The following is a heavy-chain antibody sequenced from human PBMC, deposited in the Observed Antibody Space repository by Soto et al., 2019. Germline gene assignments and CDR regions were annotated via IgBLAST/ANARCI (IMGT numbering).Heavy chain of an antibody. J-gene: IGHJ6*03. CDR2: IYYSGST. CDR1: GGSISSGGYY. Sequence: QVQLQGSGPGLVKPSQTLSLTCTVSGGSISSGGYYWSWIRQHPGKGLEWIGYIYYSGSTYYNPSLKSRVTISVDTSKNQFSLKLSSVTAADTAVYYCARGLTTVTTFGYYYYYMDVWGKGTTVTVSS. V-gene: IGHV4-31*03. CDR3: ARGLTTVTTFGYYYYYMDV. D-gene: IGHD4-17*01.